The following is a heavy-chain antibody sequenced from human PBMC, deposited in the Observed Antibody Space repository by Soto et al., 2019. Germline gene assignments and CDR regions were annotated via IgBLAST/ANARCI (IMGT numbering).Heavy chain of an antibody. CDR3: AHAYGGRSLY. CDR2: IYWDDSK. CDR1: GFSLPTDRVG. J-gene: IGHJ4*02. Sequence: QITLKESGPTLVKPTQTLTLTCTFSGFSLPTDRVGVGWIRQPPGKALEWLAVIYWDDSKNYRPSLKSRLTITKDTSKNQVALTMTDMDPVDTATYYCAHAYGGRSLYWGQGTLVTVSS. V-gene: IGHV2-5*02. D-gene: IGHD1-26*01.